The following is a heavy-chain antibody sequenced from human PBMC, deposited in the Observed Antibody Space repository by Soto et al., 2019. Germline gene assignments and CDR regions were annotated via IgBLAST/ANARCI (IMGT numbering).Heavy chain of an antibody. CDR3: ARAISGYVT. D-gene: IGHD5-12*01. V-gene: IGHV1-3*04. CDR1: GITYTTYA. CDR2: INTGNGNT. J-gene: IGHJ5*02. Sequence: QVQLVQSGAEVKKPGASVKVSCKASGITYTTYAIHWVRQAPGQGLEWMGWINTGNGNTRYSQIFQGRVTLTTHTTANTAYMDLNSLSSEDTAVYYCARAISGYVTWGQGTLITVSS.